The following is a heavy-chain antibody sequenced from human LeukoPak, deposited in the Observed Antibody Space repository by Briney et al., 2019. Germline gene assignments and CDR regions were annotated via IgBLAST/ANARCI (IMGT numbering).Heavy chain of an antibody. CDR1: GGSISSSSYY. J-gene: IGHJ4*02. CDR2: IYYSGST. CDR3: ARGDDNFDY. Sequence: KASETLSLTCTVSGGSISSSSYYWGWIRQPPGKGLEWIGSIYYSGSTYYNPSLKSRVTISVDTSKNQFSLKLSSVTAADTAVYYCARGDDNFDYWGQGTLVTVSS. V-gene: IGHV4-39*07.